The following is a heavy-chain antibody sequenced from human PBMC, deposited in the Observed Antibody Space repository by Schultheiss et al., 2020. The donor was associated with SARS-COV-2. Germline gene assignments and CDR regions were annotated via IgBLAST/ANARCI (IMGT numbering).Heavy chain of an antibody. V-gene: IGHV4-59*01. CDR3: ARGEILSFETLYSLVY. CDR1: GGSITSYH. J-gene: IGHJ4*02. D-gene: IGHD3-10*01. Sequence: SETLSLTCTVSGGSITSYHWSWIRQTPGKGLERIGYIHFLGRIAYNPSLKGRVTISGDMSKSQFSLNLNSVTAADTAVYYCARGEILSFETLYSLVYLGQGTLVTVSS. CDR2: IHFLGRI.